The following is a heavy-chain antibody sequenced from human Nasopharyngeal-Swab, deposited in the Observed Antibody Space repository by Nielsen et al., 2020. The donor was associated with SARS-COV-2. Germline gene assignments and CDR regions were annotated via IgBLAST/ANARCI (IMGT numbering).Heavy chain of an antibody. J-gene: IGHJ4*02. V-gene: IGHV3-21*06. CDR3: ARDQNGY. CDR2: ITTSSSYI. CDR1: GFTFSSYN. Sequence: GESLKISCAASGFTFSSYNMNWVRQAPGKGLEWVSSITTSSSYIYYADSVKGRFTIFRDNAKNSLYLQMNSLRAEDKAVYYCARDQNGYWGQGILVTVSS. D-gene: IGHD2-8*01.